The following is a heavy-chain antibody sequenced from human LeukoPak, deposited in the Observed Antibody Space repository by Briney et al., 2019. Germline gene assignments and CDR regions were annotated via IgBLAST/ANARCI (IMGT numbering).Heavy chain of an antibody. D-gene: IGHD3-10*01. CDR2: IHHSGGT. CDR3: ARATASGSGRAYDR. CDR1: GESMIGHY. J-gene: IGHJ5*02. Sequence: SETLSLTCAVYGESMIGHYWTWIRQPPGKRLEWIGEIHHSGGTNSDPSLKNRVTMSIDMSKNQFSLKLNSVTAADTAVYFCARATASGSGRAYDRWAQGNLVPVSS. V-gene: IGHV4-34*01.